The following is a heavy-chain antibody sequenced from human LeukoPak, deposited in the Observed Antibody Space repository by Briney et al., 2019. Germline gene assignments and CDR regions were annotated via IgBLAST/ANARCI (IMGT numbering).Heavy chain of an antibody. D-gene: IGHD3-3*01. V-gene: IGHV4-39*01. Sequence: SEPLSLTCTVSGGSISSSSYYWGWIRQPPGKGLEWIGSIYYSGSTYYHPSLKRRVTISVDTSKNQFSPKLSSVTAADTAVYYCARRGGDFWSGYYKYYFDYWGQGTLVTVSS. CDR3: ARRGGDFWSGYYKYYFDY. CDR2: IYYSGST. J-gene: IGHJ4*02. CDR1: GGSISSSSYY.